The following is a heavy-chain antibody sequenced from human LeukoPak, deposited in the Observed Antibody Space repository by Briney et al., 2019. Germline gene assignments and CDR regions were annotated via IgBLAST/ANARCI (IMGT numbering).Heavy chain of an antibody. J-gene: IGHJ4*02. CDR1: GFTFSSYA. V-gene: IGHV3-23*01. CDR3: AKGGIAVAASPEY. Sequence: GGSLRLSCAASGFTFSSYAMKWVRQAPGEGLEWVSVISSSGGTTYYSDSLKGRFIISRDNSKNTLYLQMNSVRDEDTAVYYCAKGGIAVAASPEYCGQGTQVTVSS. D-gene: IGHD6-19*01. CDR2: ISSSGGTT.